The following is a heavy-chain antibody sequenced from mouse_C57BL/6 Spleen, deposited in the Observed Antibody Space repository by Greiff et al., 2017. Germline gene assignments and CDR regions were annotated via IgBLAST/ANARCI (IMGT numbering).Heavy chain of an antibody. CDR3: ARRGYDYGGYDFDY. CDR2: IDPSDSYT. CDR1: GYTFTSYW. D-gene: IGHD2-4*01. J-gene: IGHJ2*01. V-gene: IGHV1-50*01. Sequence: VQLQQSGAELVKPGASVKLSCKASGYTFTSYWMQWVKQRPGQGLEWIGEIDPSDSYTNYNQKFKGKATLTVDTSSSTAYMQLSSLTSEDSAVYYCARRGYDYGGYDFDYWGQGTTLTVSS.